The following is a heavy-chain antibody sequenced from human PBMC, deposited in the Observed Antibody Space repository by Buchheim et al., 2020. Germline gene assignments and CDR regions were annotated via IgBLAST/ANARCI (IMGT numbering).Heavy chain of an antibody. D-gene: IGHD3-22*01. Sequence: QVQLVESGGGVVQPGRSLRLSCAASGFPFSRPSMHWVRPAPGKGLEWVSIIWYDGSNKYHADSVKGRFTISRDNNKNMVYRKRKSRRAEDTAMYYCAGDPPHSGYSSHYGGEGTL. J-gene: IGHJ4*02. CDR3: AGDPPHSGYSSHY. CDR1: GFPFSRPS. CDR2: IWYDGSNK. V-gene: IGHV3-33*08.